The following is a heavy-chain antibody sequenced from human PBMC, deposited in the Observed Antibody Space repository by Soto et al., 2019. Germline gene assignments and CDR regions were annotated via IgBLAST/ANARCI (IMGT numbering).Heavy chain of an antibody. V-gene: IGHV3-21*01. Sequence: EVHLVESGGGLVKPGGSLRLSCAVSGFTFSSCTMNWVRQAPGKGLEWVSYIIPSISHIYYADSVKGRFTISSANAQHSLFLQMNSLRAEDTAVYYCSGRGGGACHQNYGMDVWGQGTMVTVSS. CDR1: GFTFSSCT. D-gene: IGHD2-21*02. CDR3: SGRGGGACHQNYGMDV. J-gene: IGHJ6*02. CDR2: IIPSISHI.